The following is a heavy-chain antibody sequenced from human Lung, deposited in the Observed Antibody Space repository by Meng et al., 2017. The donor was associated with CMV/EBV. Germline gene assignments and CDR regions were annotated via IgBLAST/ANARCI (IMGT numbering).Heavy chain of an antibody. CDR1: GFTFDDYG. Sequence: GESXKISCAASGFTFDDYGMSWVRQAPGKGLEWVSGINWNGGSTGYADSVKGRFTISRDNAKNSLYPQMNSLRAEDTALYYCARIYDFWSGSKGSAFDIWGQGXMVTVSS. V-gene: IGHV3-20*04. J-gene: IGHJ3*02. CDR3: ARIYDFWSGSKGSAFDI. CDR2: INWNGGST. D-gene: IGHD3-3*01.